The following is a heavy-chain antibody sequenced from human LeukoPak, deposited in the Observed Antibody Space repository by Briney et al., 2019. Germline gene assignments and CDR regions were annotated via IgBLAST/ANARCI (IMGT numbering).Heavy chain of an antibody. V-gene: IGHV1-2*02. CDR2: INPNSGGT. CDR3: ARESTVLSWSDY. J-gene: IGHJ4*02. Sequence: ASVKVSCKASGYTFTGYYMHWVRQAPGQGLEWMGWINPNSGGTNYAQKFQGRVTMTRDTSISTAYMELSRLRSDDTAVYYCARESTVLSWSDYWGQGTLVTVSS. D-gene: IGHD4-11*01. CDR1: GYTFTGYY.